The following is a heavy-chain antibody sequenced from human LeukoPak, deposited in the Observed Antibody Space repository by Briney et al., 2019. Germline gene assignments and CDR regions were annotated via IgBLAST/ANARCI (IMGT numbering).Heavy chain of an antibody. V-gene: IGHV4-4*07. CDR2: IYSSGST. CDR3: ARAERPDYGDYNWFDP. D-gene: IGHD4-17*01. CDR1: GGSISDYY. Sequence: SETLSLTCTVSGGSISDYYWSWIRQPAGKGLEWIGRIYSSGSTNYNPSLKSRVTMSVDTSKNQFSLELSSVTAADTAVYYCARAERPDYGDYNWFDPWGQGTLVTVSS. J-gene: IGHJ5*02.